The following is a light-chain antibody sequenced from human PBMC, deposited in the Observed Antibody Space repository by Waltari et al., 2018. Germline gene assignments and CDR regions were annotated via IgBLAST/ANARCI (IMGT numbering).Light chain of an antibody. V-gene: IGKV3-15*01. Sequence: EIVMTQSPATLYVSPGERATLSCRASQTVNANLAWYQRTPGQAPRLLNYDASKRATGIPARFSVSGSGTDFTLTISSLQSEDFGIYYCHHYNTWPPGTFGQGTKLDNK. CDR3: HHYNTWPPGT. CDR2: DAS. CDR1: QTVNAN. J-gene: IGKJ2*02.